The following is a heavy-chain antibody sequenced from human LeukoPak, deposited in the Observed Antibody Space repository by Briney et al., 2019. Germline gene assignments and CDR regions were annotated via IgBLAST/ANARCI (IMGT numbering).Heavy chain of an antibody. J-gene: IGHJ4*02. Sequence: PGGSLRLSCAASGFTFTNYAMSWVRQAPGKGLEWVSAISGNGGNTYYADSVKGRFTISRDNSKSTLYLQMNSLRAEDTAVYYCAKDLARSDCSGGSCYPFDDWGQGSLVTVSS. CDR3: AKDLARSDCSGGSCYPFDD. V-gene: IGHV3-23*01. CDR2: ISGNGGNT. D-gene: IGHD2-15*01. CDR1: GFTFTNYA.